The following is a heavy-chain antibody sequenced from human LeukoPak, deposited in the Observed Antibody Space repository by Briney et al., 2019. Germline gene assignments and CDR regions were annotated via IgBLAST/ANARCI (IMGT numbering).Heavy chain of an antibody. CDR3: AREERGYSYGYYQY. Sequence: ASVKVSCKASGYTFTSYGISWVRQAPGQGLEWMGWISAYNGNTNYAQKLQGRVTMTTDTSTSTAYMELRSLRSDDTAVYYCAREERGYSYGYYQYWGQGTLVTVSS. D-gene: IGHD5-18*01. J-gene: IGHJ4*02. CDR1: GYTFTSYG. CDR2: ISAYNGNT. V-gene: IGHV1-18*01.